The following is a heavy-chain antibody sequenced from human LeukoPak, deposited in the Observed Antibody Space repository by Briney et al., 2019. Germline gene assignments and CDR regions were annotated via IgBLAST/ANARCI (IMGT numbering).Heavy chain of an antibody. V-gene: IGHV3-23*01. CDR3: AKYTPMDV. CDR1: GFTFSSYG. J-gene: IGHJ6*03. D-gene: IGHD2-15*01. Sequence: GGSLRLSCAGSGFTFSSYGMSWVRQTPGKGLEWVSAISGSGVSTYYVDSVKGRFTISRDNSKNTLYLQMNSLRAEDTAVYYCAKYTPMDVWGKGTTVTVSS. CDR2: ISGSGVST.